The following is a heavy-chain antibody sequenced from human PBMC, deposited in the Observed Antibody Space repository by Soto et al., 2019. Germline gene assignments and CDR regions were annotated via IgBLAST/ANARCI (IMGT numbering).Heavy chain of an antibody. D-gene: IGHD2-2*01. CDR3: VKVLARGVGVPRFYFDS. V-gene: IGHV3-74*01. Sequence: DVQLVESGGGLVQPGGSLRLSCAASGVTFSHSWMHWVRQVSGKGLEWVSRINADGTSTSYADSVKGRFTISRDNAKNTLYLHVNSLRAEDTAVYYCVKVLARGVGVPRFYFDSWGQGALVTVSS. CDR1: GVTFSHSW. J-gene: IGHJ4*02. CDR2: INADGTST.